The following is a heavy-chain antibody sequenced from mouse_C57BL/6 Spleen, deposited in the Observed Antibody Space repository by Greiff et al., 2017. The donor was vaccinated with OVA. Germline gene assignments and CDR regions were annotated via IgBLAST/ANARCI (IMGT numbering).Heavy chain of an antibody. V-gene: IGHV1-39*01. CDR2: INPNYGTT. D-gene: IGHD1-1*01. J-gene: IGHJ1*03. CDR1: GYSFTDYN. CDR3: AREDYGTRYFDV. Sequence: EVQLVESGPELVKPGASVKLSCKASGYSFTDYNMNWVKQSTGKSLEWIGVINPNYGTTSYNQQFKGKATLTVDQSSSTAYMQLNSLTSEDSAVYYCAREDYGTRYFDVWGTGTTVTVSS.